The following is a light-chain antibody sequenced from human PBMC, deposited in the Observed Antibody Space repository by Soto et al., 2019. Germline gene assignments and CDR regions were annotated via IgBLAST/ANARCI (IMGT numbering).Light chain of an antibody. J-gene: IGLJ3*02. CDR1: SSNIGNNY. CDR3: GTWDSSLSAGV. V-gene: IGLV1-51*01. CDR2: DNN. Sequence: QAVVTQAPSVSAAPGQTVTISCSGSSSNIGNNYVSWYQQLPGTAPKLLIYDNNKRPSGIPDRFSGSKSGTSATLGITGLQTGDEADYYCGTWDSSLSAGVFGGGTKLTVL.